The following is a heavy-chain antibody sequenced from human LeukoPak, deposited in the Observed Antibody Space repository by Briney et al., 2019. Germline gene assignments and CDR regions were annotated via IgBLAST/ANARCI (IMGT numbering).Heavy chain of an antibody. CDR2: INPSGGST. J-gene: IGHJ4*02. Sequence: GASVKVSCKASGYTSTSYYMHWVRQAPGQGLEWMGIINPSGGSTSYAQKFQGRVTMTRDTSTSTVYMELSSLRSEDTAVYYCARVPYYYDGSGYSFDYWGQGTLVTVSS. D-gene: IGHD3-22*01. CDR3: ARVPYYYDGSGYSFDY. V-gene: IGHV1-46*01. CDR1: GYTSTSYY.